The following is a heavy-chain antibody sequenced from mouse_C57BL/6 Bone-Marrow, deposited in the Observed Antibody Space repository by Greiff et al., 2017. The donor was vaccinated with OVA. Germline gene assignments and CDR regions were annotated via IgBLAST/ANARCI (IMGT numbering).Heavy chain of an antibody. CDR2: INPNYGTT. CDR1: GYSFTSYY. V-gene: IGHV1-39*01. D-gene: IGHD2-1*01. J-gene: IGHJ2*01. Sequence: EVQRVQSGPELVKPGASVKISCKASGYSFTSYYMNWVKQSTGKSLEWIGVINPNYGTTNYNQKFKGKATLTVDQSSSTAYMQLNSLTSEDSAVYYYAGYYGNDLDYWGQGTTLTVSS. CDR3: AGYYGNDLDY.